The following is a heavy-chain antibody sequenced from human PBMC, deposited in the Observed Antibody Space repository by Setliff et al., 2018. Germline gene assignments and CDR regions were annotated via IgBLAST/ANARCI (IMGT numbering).Heavy chain of an antibody. Sequence: ASVKVSCKASGYTFVDYGVTWVRQAPGQGLEWVGWISPYSGNAYSAPKFQGRLSLTTDTSTTTAYLGLRSLRSDDSAVYFCSRLVRFCTRTVCQRLSGDDFWGQGTRVTVSS. V-gene: IGHV1-18*01. CDR2: ISPYSGNA. J-gene: IGHJ4*02. CDR3: SRLVRFCTRTVCQRLSGDDF. CDR1: GYTFVDYG. D-gene: IGHD3-10*01.